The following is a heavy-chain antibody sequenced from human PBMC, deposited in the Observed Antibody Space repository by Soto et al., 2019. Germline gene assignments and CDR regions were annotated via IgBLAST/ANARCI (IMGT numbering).Heavy chain of an antibody. V-gene: IGHV1-58*01. D-gene: IGHD3-10*01. CDR2: IVVGSGNT. Sequence: QMQLVQSGPEVKKPGTSVKVSCKASGFTFTSSAVQWVRQARGQRLEWIGWIVVGSGNTNYAQKFQERVTITRDMSTSTAYIELSSLRSEDTAVYYCAAAYYYGSGSYFPTFDYWGQGTLVTVSS. J-gene: IGHJ4*02. CDR3: AAAYYYGSGSYFPTFDY. CDR1: GFTFTSSA.